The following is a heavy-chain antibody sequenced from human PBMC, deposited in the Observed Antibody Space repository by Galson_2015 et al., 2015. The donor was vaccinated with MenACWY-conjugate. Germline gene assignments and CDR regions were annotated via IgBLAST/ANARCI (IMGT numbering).Heavy chain of an antibody. CDR3: ARSPRDYDSVSYSFHH. V-gene: IGHV1-69*04. CDR1: GGAFSNYA. CDR2: IIPFLGVA. D-gene: IGHD3-10*01. J-gene: IGHJ1*01. Sequence: SVKVSCKASGGAFSNYAISWVRQAPGQGLEWMGRIIPFLGVANYAETFQGRVTITAEKSTSTVYMEVTGLRSDDTAVYYCARSPRDYDSVSYSFHHWGQGTLVTVSS.